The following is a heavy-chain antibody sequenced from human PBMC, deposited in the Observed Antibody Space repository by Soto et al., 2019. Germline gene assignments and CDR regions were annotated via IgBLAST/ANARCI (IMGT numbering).Heavy chain of an antibody. J-gene: IGHJ4*02. D-gene: IGHD3-22*01. CDR2: ISGSGGST. CDR3: AKESSLIQGITTKISLFDY. V-gene: IGHV3-23*01. CDR1: GFTFSSYA. Sequence: QPGWSLRLSCAASGFTFSSYAMSWVRQAPGKGLEWVSAISGSGGSTYYADSVKGRFTISRDNSKNTLYLQMNSLRAEDTAVYYCAKESSLIQGITTKISLFDYWGQGTLVTVSS.